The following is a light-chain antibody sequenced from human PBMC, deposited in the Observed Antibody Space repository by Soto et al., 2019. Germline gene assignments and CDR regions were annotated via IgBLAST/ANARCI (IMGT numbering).Light chain of an antibody. V-gene: IGKV1-33*01. CDR1: QDISNY. CDR3: QQYEDVPLS. CDR2: DAS. Sequence: DIQMTQSPSSLSASVGDRVTITCQASQDISNYLNWYQHKPGKPPKLLIYDASNLETGVPSRFSGSGCGTDFTLTISSLHTEDGAKYYCQQYEDVPLSFGPGTKV. J-gene: IGKJ3*01.